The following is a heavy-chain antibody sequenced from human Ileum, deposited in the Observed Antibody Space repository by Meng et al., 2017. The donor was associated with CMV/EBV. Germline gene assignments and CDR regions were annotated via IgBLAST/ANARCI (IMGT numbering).Heavy chain of an antibody. CDR1: GFTFSSYW. Sequence: GGSLRLSCVASGFTFSSYWMHWVRQAPGKGLMWVARIDSDGAITSYADSVKGRFTISRDNVRKTLFLEMTGLRVEDTARYFSVTYVPLRFVDWSNALDTWGQGTMVTVSS. D-gene: IGHD3/OR15-3a*01. J-gene: IGHJ3*02. CDR2: IDSDGAIT. V-gene: IGHV3-74*01. CDR3: VTYVPLRFVDWSNALDT.